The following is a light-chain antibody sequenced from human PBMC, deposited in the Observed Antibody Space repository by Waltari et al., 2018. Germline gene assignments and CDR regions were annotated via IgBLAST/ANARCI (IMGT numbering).Light chain of an antibody. CDR1: NIGTKS. CDR3: QVWDANNEPGL. V-gene: IGLV3-21*01. CDR2: YDS. Sequence: SYVLTQPPSVSVAPGETARITCGGNNIGTKSVNGYRQKPGQAPVLVISYDSDRPSGIPERFSGSNSGDTATLTISRVEAGDEADYYCQVWDANNEPGLFGTGTEVTV. J-gene: IGLJ1*01.